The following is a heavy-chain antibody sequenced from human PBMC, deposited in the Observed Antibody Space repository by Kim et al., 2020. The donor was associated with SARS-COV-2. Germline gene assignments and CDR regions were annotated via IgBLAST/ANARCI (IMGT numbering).Heavy chain of an antibody. CDR1: GFTFSDYY. Sequence: GGSLRLSCEASGFTFSDYYMSWIRQAPGKGLEWISYISSGSFSTNYADSVKGRFTISRDNANNSLFLQMDSLRADDTAVYFCARAHKSSLVTFDYWGHGT. CDR3: ARAHKSSLVTFDY. CDR2: ISSGSFST. D-gene: IGHD5-18*01. V-gene: IGHV3-11*03. J-gene: IGHJ4*01.